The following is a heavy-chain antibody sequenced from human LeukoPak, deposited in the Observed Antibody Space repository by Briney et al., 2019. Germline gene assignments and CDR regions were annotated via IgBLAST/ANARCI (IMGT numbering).Heavy chain of an antibody. V-gene: IGHV3-49*04. CDR1: GFTFSDYA. D-gene: IGHD6-13*01. CDR3: TRSQYSSSWYVYYDMDV. J-gene: IGHJ6*02. CDR2: IRNKAYGGTT. Sequence: PGGSLRLSCTTSGFTFSDYAMSWVRQAPGKGLEWVGFIRNKAYGGTTEYAASVKGRFTISRDDSKSIAYLQMNSLETEDTAVYYCTRSQYSSSWYVYYDMDVWGQGTTVTVSS.